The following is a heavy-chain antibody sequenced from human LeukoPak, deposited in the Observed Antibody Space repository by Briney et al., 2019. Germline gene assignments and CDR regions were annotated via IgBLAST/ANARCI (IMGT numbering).Heavy chain of an antibody. Sequence: GGSLRLSCAASGFTFSSYAMHWVRQAPGKGLEWVAVISYDGSNKYYADSVKGRFTISRDNSKNTLYLQMNSLRAEDTAVYYCARDQGGSPNYYYYYYMDVWGKGTTVTVSS. CDR2: ISYDGSNK. J-gene: IGHJ6*03. V-gene: IGHV3-30*04. CDR1: GFTFSSYA. CDR3: ARDQGGSPNYYYYYYMDV. D-gene: IGHD1-26*01.